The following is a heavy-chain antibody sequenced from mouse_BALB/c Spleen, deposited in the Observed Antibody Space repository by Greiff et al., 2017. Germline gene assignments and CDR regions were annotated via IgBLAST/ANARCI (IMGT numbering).Heavy chain of an antibody. Sequence: VQGVESGPGLVAPSQSLSITCTVSGFSLTGYGVNWVRQPPGKGLEWLGMIWSGGSTDYYAAFISRLSISKDNSKSQVFFKMNSLQADDTAIYYCARNRGYYGSSYFDYWGQGTTLTVSS. CDR1: GFSLTGYG. J-gene: IGHJ2*01. CDR2: IWSGGST. D-gene: IGHD1-1*01. CDR3: ARNRGYYGSSYFDY. V-gene: IGHV2-6-7*01.